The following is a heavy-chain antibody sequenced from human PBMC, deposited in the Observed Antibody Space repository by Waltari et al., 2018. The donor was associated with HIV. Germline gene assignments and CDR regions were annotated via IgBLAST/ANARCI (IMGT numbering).Heavy chain of an antibody. Sequence: EVQLVESGGGLVQPGGSLRLSCAASGFTVSSNYMGWVRQAPGKGREWVSVIYSGGSTYYADSVKGRFTISRDNSKNTLYLQMNSLRAEDTAVYYCAREADSAYYYYGMDVWGQGTTVTVSS. CDR2: IYSGGST. CDR1: GFTVSSNY. CDR3: AREADSAYYYYGMDV. D-gene: IGHD1-26*01. V-gene: IGHV3-66*02. J-gene: IGHJ6*02.